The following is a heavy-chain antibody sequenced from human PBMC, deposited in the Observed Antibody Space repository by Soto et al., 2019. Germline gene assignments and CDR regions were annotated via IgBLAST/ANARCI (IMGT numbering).Heavy chain of an antibody. V-gene: IGHV4-4*02. CDR2: IYHSGST. CDR1: VGSISSSNW. D-gene: IGHD4-4*01. Sequence: QVQLQESGPGLVKPSGTLALTCAVSVGSISSSNWWSWVRQPPGKGLEWIGEIYHSGSTNYNPSLKSRVTISVDKSRNQFSLKLSSVPAADTAVYYCARSTVTTTPYYYYYGMDVWGQGTTVPVSS. J-gene: IGHJ6*02. CDR3: ARSTVTTTPYYYYYGMDV.